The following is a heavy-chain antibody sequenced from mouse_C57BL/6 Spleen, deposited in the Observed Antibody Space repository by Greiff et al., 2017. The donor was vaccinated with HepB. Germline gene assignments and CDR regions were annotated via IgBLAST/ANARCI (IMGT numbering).Heavy chain of an antibody. D-gene: IGHD2-4*01. CDR3: ARSGDYDYSMDY. V-gene: IGHV1-53*01. J-gene: IGHJ4*01. CDR2: INPSNGGT. CDR1: GYTFTSYW. Sequence: QVQLQPGTELVKPEASVKLSCKASGYTFTSYWMHWVKQRPGQGLEWIGNINPSNGGTNYNEKFKSKATLTVDKSSSTAYMQLSSLTSEDSAVYYCARSGDYDYSMDYWGQGTSVTVSS.